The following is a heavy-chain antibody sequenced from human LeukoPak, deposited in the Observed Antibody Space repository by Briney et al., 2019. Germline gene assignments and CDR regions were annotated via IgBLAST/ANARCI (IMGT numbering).Heavy chain of an antibody. Sequence: RGSLRLSCAASGYAFSSHGLTWVRQAPWKGLEWVSTINGPGDNPYYAETVKGRFTISRDNSKNTLYLQMHSLRAEDTAIYYCAKVSVCYGCYLDFWGQGTLVTVS. J-gene: IGHJ4*02. CDR3: AKVSVCYGCYLDF. D-gene: IGHD3-16*01. CDR1: GYAFSSHG. V-gene: IGHV3-23*01. CDR2: INGPGDNP.